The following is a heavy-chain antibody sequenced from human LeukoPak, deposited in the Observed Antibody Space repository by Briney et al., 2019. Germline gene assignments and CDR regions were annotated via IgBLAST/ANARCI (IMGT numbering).Heavy chain of an antibody. CDR1: GFTFSSYS. D-gene: IGHD2-15*01. Sequence: GGSLRLSCAASGFTFSSYSMNWVRQAPGKGLEWVSYISSSSSTIYYADSVKGRFTISRDNAKNSLYLQMNSLRAEDTAVYYCATDCSGGSCYPIFDYWGQGTLVTVSS. V-gene: IGHV3-48*01. J-gene: IGHJ4*02. CDR3: ATDCSGGSCYPIFDY. CDR2: ISSSSSTI.